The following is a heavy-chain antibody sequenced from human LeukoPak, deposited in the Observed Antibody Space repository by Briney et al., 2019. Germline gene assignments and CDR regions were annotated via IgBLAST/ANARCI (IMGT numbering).Heavy chain of an antibody. D-gene: IGHD1-26*01. Sequence: SETLSLTCAVYGGSFSGYYWSWIRQPPGKVLEWIGEINHSGSTNYNPSLKSRVTISVDTSKNQFSLKLSSVTAADTAVYYCARGRGVGATVWFDPWGQGTLVTVSS. CDR2: INHSGST. CDR1: GGSFSGYY. CDR3: ARGRGVGATVWFDP. J-gene: IGHJ5*02. V-gene: IGHV4-34*01.